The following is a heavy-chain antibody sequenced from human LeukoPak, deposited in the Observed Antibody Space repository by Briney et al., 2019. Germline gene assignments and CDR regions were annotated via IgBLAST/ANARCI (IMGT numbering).Heavy chain of an antibody. V-gene: IGHV4-59*01. J-gene: IGHJ4*02. CDR3: ASQVGGTTFH. CDR1: GVSINTYF. CDR2: VYYNGIT. D-gene: IGHD1/OR15-1a*01. Sequence: SETLSLTCTVSGVSINTYFWSWIRQPPGKGLEWIGYVYYNGITTYNPSLKSRASISLDTSKNQFSLRLNSVPGAETAVRYCASQVGGTTFHWGQGTLVTVSS.